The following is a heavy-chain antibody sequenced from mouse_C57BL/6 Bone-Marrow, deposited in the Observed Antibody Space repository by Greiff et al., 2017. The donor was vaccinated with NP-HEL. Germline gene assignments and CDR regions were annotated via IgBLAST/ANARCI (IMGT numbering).Heavy chain of an antibody. CDR1: GYTFTSYW. CDR3: ARERIGIWYFDY. J-gene: IGHJ2*01. CDR2: IHPNSGST. V-gene: IGHV1-64*01. D-gene: IGHD1-1*02. Sequence: VQLQQPGAELVKPGASVKLSCKASGYTFTSYWMHWVKQRPGQGLEWIGMIHPNSGSTNYNEKFKSKATLTVDKSSSTAYMQLSSLTSEDSAVYYCARERIGIWYFDYWGQGTTLTVSS.